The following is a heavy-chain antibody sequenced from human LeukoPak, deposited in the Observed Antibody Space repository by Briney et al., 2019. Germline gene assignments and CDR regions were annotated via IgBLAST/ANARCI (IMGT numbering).Heavy chain of an antibody. CDR3: AKGSGSYGVGAFDI. Sequence: GRSLRLSCAASGFTFSSYGMHWVRQAPGKGLEWVAVISYDGSNKYYADSVKGRSTISRDNSKNTLYLQMNSLRAEDTAVYYCAKGSGSYGVGAFDIWGQGTMVTVSS. CDR2: ISYDGSNK. D-gene: IGHD1-26*01. CDR1: GFTFSSYG. J-gene: IGHJ3*02. V-gene: IGHV3-30*18.